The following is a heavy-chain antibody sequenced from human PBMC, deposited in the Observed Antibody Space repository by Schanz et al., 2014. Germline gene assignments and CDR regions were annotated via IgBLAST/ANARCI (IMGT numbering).Heavy chain of an antibody. CDR2: IYSDGRT. CDR1: GFTVSSNY. CDR3: AKGRGGTSSEGLDQYYGMDV. Sequence: VQLVESGGGVVQPGRSLRLSCAASGFTVSSNYMSWVRQAPGKGLEWVSVIYSDGRTYYGDSVKGRFTISRDSSKNTLFLQMNSLRAEDTAVYFCAKGRGGTSSEGLDQYYGMDVWGQGTTVTVSS. V-gene: IGHV3-66*01. D-gene: IGHD6-6*01. J-gene: IGHJ6*02.